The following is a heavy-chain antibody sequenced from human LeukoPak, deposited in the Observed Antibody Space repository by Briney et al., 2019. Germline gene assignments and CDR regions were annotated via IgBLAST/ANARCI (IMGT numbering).Heavy chain of an antibody. CDR3: ARSSESYDSSGYYSYYFDY. Sequence: ASVKVSCKASGYTFTGYYMHWVRQAPGQGLEWMGWINPNSGGTNYAQKFQGRVTMTRDTSISTAYMELSRLRSDDTAVYYCARSSESYDSSGYYSYYFDYWGQGTLVTVSS. CDR2: INPNSGGT. V-gene: IGHV1-2*02. D-gene: IGHD3-22*01. J-gene: IGHJ4*02. CDR1: GYTFTGYY.